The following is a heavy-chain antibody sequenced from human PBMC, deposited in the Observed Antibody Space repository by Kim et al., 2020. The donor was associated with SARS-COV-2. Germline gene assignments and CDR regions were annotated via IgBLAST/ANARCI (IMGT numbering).Heavy chain of an antibody. CDR2: IWYDGSNK. CDR3: AREPFNPLLAGRYYYSDIDL. CDR1: GFTFSSYG. J-gene: IGHJ6*02. Sequence: GGSLRLSCAASGFTFSSYGMHWVRQAPGKGLEWVAVIWYDGSNKYYADSVKGRFTISRDNSKNTLYLQMNSLRAEDTAVYYCAREPFNPLLAGRYYYSDIDLWRQGTTVTVPS. V-gene: IGHV3-33*01. D-gene: IGHD2-2*01.